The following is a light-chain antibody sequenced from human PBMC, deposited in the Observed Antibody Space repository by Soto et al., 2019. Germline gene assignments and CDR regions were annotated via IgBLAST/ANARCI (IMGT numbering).Light chain of an antibody. V-gene: IGLV2-14*02. CDR3: SSFTSTSTYV. CDR1: SSDVGNYNL. Sequence: QSALTQPASVSGSRGQSITISCAGTSSDVGNYNLVSWYQQHPGKAPKLMIYEVDNRPSGVSNRFSGSKSGNTASLTISGLQAEDEAEYYCSSFTSTSTYVFGPGTKVTVL. J-gene: IGLJ1*01. CDR2: EVD.